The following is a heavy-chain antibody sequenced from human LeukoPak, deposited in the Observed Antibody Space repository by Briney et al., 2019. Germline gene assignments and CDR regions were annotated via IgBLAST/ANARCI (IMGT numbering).Heavy chain of an antibody. V-gene: IGHV3-7*01. J-gene: IGHJ3*02. CDR2: IKQDGSEK. CDR1: GFTFSSYE. Sequence: PGGSLRLSCAASGFTFSSYEMNWVRQAPGKGLEWVANIKQDGSEKYYVDSVKGRFTISRDNAKNSLYLQMNSLRAEDTAVYYCARTYYDFWSGHDAFDIWGQGTMVTVSS. D-gene: IGHD3-3*01. CDR3: ARTYYDFWSGHDAFDI.